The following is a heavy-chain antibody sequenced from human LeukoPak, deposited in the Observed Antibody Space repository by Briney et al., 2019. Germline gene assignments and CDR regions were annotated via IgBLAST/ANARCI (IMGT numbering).Heavy chain of an antibody. J-gene: IGHJ4*02. CDR2: IIPIFGIA. D-gene: IGHD2-2*02. CDR3: AIDCSSTSRYIATYFDY. CDR1: GGTFSSYA. Sequence: SVKVSCKASGGTFSSYAISWVRQAPGQGLEWMGRIIPIFGIANYAQKFQGRVTITADKSTSTAYMELSSLRSEDTAVYYCAIDCSSTSRYIATYFDYWGQGTLVTVSS. V-gene: IGHV1-69*04.